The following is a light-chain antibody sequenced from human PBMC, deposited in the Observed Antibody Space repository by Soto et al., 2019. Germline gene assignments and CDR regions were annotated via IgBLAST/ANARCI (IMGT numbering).Light chain of an antibody. V-gene: IGLV1-47*01. CDR3: AAMDDYRSGPV. Sequence: QSVLNQAPSASGTPGQRVTISCSGSSSNIGRHAVYWYQQVPGSAPRLVMYKNNQRPSGVPDRFSGSKSGTSASLAISGLRSEEEADYYCAAMDDYRSGPVFGGGTKVTVL. CDR2: KNN. CDR1: SSNIGRHA. J-gene: IGLJ3*02.